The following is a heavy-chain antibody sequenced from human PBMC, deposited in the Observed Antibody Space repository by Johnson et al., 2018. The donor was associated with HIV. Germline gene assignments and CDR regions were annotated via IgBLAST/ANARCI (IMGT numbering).Heavy chain of an antibody. CDR1: GFTFSNYA. CDR2: ISYDGSNK. V-gene: IGHV3-30*14. J-gene: IGHJ3*02. Sequence: VQLVESGGGLVKPGGSLRLSCAASGFTFSNYAIHWVRQAPGKGLEWVAAISYDGSNKYYADSVKGRFTISRDNSKNTLYLQMNSLRAEDTAVYYCAREGDGGAFDIWGQGTMVTVSS. CDR3: AREGDGGAFDI. D-gene: IGHD3-16*01.